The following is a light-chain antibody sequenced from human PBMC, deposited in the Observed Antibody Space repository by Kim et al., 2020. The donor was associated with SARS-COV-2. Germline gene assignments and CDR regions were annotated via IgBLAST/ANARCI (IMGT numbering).Light chain of an antibody. V-gene: IGKV2-28*01. Sequence: GEPASTSCRSSQGLLHSSGYDYLDWYLKKPGQSPQRLIYLGSNRASGVPDRFGGSGSGTDFTLKISRVEAEDVGIYYCMQGTHWPPTFGQGTKVDIK. CDR2: LGS. CDR3: MQGTHWPPT. J-gene: IGKJ1*01. CDR1: QGLLHSSGYDY.